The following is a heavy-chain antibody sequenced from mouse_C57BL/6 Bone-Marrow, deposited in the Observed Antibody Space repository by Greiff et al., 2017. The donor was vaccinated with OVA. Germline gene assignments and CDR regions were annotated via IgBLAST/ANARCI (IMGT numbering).Heavy chain of an antibody. Sequence: EVQLVESEGGLVQPGSSMKLSCTASGFTFSDYYMAWVRQVPEKGLEWVANINYDGSSTYYLDSLKSRFIISRDNAKNILYLQMSSLKSEDTATYYCARGGYYVLDYWGQGTTLTVSS. D-gene: IGHD2-3*01. CDR2: INYDGSST. CDR3: ARGGYYVLDY. CDR1: GFTFSDYY. V-gene: IGHV5-16*01. J-gene: IGHJ2*01.